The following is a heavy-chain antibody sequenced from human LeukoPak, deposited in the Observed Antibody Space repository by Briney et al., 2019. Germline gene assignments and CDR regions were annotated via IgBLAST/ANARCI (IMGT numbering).Heavy chain of an antibody. Sequence: PGGSLRLSCAASGFIFSSYGMHWVRQAPGKGLEWVAFIRYDGSIKYNADSVKGRFTISRDNNKNSLYLQMNGLRTDDTGLYYCVKGRRRGYAYGTLESWGQGTLVTVSS. CDR2: IRYDGSIK. V-gene: IGHV3-30*02. D-gene: IGHD5-18*01. CDR3: VKGRRRGYAYGTLES. J-gene: IGHJ4*02. CDR1: GFIFSSYG.